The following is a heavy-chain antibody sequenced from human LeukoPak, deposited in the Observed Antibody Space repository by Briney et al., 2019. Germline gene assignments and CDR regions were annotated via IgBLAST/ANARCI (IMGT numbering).Heavy chain of an antibody. V-gene: IGHV4-39*07. CDR3: ARERRYFELDY. CDR2: IYYSGST. J-gene: IGHJ4*02. D-gene: IGHD3-9*01. CDR1: GGSINSYY. Sequence: SETLSLTCTVSGGSINSYYWGWIRRPPGKGLEWIGSIYYSGSTYYNPSLKSRVTISVDTSKNQFSLKLSSVTAADTAVYYCARERRYFELDYWGQGTLVTVSS.